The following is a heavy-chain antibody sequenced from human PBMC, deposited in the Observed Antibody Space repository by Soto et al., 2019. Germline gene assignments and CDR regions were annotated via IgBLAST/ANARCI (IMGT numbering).Heavy chain of an antibody. Sequence: SLKVSCKSCGVTLSSYTISWVRQAPGQGLEWMGRIIPILGIANYAQKFQGRVTITADKSTSTAYMELSSLRSEDTAVYYCIVVPAAKKYYFDYWGQGTLVTVSS. D-gene: IGHD2-2*01. CDR1: GVTLSSYT. CDR3: IVVPAAKKYYFDY. J-gene: IGHJ4*02. V-gene: IGHV1-69*02. CDR2: IIPILGIA.